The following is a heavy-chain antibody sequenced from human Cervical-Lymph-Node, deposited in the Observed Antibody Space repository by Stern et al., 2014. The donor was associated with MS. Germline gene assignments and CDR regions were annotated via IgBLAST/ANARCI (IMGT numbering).Heavy chain of an antibody. Sequence: VQLVESGAEIRKPGASVKISCVASGYTFTTYYMHWVRQAPGQGLEWVALFNPSGGKTTYAQRFQGRVTVTGDTSTSTVYMELTGLRSEDTAVYYCARVLSLATSDSWGQGTLVIVSS. CDR3: ARVLSLATSDS. J-gene: IGHJ4*02. CDR1: GYTFTTYY. CDR2: FNPSGGKT. D-gene: IGHD1-1*01. V-gene: IGHV1-46*01.